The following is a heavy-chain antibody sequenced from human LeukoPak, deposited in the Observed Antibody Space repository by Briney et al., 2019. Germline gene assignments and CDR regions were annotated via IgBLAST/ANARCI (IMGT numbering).Heavy chain of an antibody. V-gene: IGHV4-39*07. D-gene: IGHD4-17*01. Sequence: PSETLSLICTVSGGSISSSSYYWGWIRQPPGKGLEWIGSIYYSGSTYYNPSLKSRVTISVDTSKNQFSLKLSSVTAADTAVYYCARVSTTVPRRGFDYWSQGTLVTVSS. CDR2: IYYSGST. J-gene: IGHJ4*02. CDR3: ARVSTTVPRRGFDY. CDR1: GGSISSSSYY.